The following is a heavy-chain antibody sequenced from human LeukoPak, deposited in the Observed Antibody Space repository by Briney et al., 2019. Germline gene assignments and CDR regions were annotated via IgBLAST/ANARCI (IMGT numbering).Heavy chain of an antibody. CDR3: ARDLESAEIAVACTSTFWFDP. D-gene: IGHD6-19*01. V-gene: IGHV7-4-1*02. CDR1: GYTFTSYA. Sequence: ASVKVSCKASGYTFTSYAMNWVRQAPGQGLEWMGWINTNTGNPTYAQGFTGRFVFSLDTSVSTAYLQISSLKAEDTAVYYCARDLESAEIAVACTSTFWFDPWGQGTLVTVSS. CDR2: INTNTGNP. J-gene: IGHJ5*02.